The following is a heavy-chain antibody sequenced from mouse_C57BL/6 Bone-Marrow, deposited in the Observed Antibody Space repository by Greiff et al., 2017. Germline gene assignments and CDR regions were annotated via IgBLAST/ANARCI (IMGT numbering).Heavy chain of an antibody. D-gene: IGHD1-1*01. J-gene: IGHJ4*01. V-gene: IGHV1-55*01. CDR2: IYPGSGST. CDR3: ARERDFATVVAKHAMDY. CDR1: GYTFTSYW. Sequence: QVHVKQPGAELVKPGASVKMSCKASGYTFTSYWITWVKQRPGQGLEWIGDIYPGSGSTNYNEKFKSKATLTVDTSSSTAYMQLSSLTSEDSAVYYCARERDFATVVAKHAMDYWGQGTSVTVSS.